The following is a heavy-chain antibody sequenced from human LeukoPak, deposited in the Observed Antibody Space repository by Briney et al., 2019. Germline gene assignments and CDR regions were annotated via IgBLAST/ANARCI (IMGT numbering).Heavy chain of an antibody. CDR3: AREGQYGDYARFDP. D-gene: IGHD4-17*01. V-gene: IGHV4-59*01. Sequence: SETLSLTCTVSGGSISSYYWSWIRQPPGKGLEWIGYIYYSGSTNYSPSLKSRVTISVDTSKNQFSLKLSSVTAADTAVYYCAREGQYGDYARFDPWGQGTLVTVSS. CDR2: IYYSGST. J-gene: IGHJ5*02. CDR1: GGSISSYY.